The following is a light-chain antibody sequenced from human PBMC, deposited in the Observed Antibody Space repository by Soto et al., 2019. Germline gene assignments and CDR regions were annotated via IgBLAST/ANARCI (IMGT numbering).Light chain of an antibody. V-gene: IGLV2-14*01. J-gene: IGLJ1*01. Sequence: QSVLTQPASLSGSPGQLITLSCPGNSSDVGGYNYVSWYQQHPGKAPKLMIYDVSNRPSGVSNRFSGSKSGNTASLTISGLQAEDEADYYCSSYTSSSRYVFGTGTTVTV. CDR1: SSDVGGYNY. CDR3: SSYTSSSRYV. CDR2: DVS.